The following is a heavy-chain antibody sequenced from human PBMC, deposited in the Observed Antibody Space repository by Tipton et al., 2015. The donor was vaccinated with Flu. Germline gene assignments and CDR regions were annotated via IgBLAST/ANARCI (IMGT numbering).Heavy chain of an antibody. CDR2: INPNSDAA. D-gene: IGHD2-2*01. J-gene: IGHJ6*02. V-gene: IGHV1-2*02. Sequence: QVQLVQSGAEVKEPAASVRVSCRASGYTFTGYYIHWVRQAPGQGLEWMGWINPNSDAANYAQNFQGRVTMTRDTSISTASMELSSLRSDDTAVYYCARDRNRCRGNTSIPGFYGMGVWGQGTTGTVSS. CDR1: GYTFTGYY. CDR3: ARDRNRCRGNTSIPGFYGMGV.